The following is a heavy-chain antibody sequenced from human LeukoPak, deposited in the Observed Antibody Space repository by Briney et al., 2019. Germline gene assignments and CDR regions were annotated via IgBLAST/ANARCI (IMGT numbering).Heavy chain of an antibody. CDR2: IYTSGST. CDR1: GGSISSYY. J-gene: IGHJ6*03. D-gene: IGHD6-13*01. Sequence: SETLSLTCTVSGGSISSYYWSWIRQPAGKGLEWIGRIYTSGSTNYNPSLKSRVTISVDTSKNQFSLKLSSVTAADTAVYYCARSGPNVAAAGNKVYYYYYMDVWGKGTTVTVSS. V-gene: IGHV4-4*07. CDR3: ARSGPNVAAAGNKVYYYYYMDV.